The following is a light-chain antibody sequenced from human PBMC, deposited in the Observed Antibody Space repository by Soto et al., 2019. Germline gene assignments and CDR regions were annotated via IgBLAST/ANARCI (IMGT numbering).Light chain of an antibody. CDR2: RAS. CDR1: QTISDY. J-gene: IGKJ2*03. Sequence: DIQMTQSPPSLSASVGDRVTITCRASQTISDYLHWYQHRPGEAPNLLISRASSLQSGVPSRFSGSGFGTDFTLTISSLQREDFATYYCQQSHITQYSFGQGTKVDIK. V-gene: IGKV1-39*01. CDR3: QQSHITQYS.